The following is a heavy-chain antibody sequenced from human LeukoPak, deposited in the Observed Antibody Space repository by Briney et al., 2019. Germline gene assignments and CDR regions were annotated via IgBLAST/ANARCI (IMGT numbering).Heavy chain of an antibody. CDR2: IYYSGST. CDR3: ARVPLPIAAAGILHYYGMDV. Sequence: PSETLSLTCTVSGGSISSYYWSWIRQPPGKGLEWIGYIYYSGSTNYNPSLKSRVTISVDTSKNQFSLKLSSVTAADTAVYYCARVPLPIAAAGILHYYGMDVWGQGTTVIVSS. V-gene: IGHV4-59*01. J-gene: IGHJ6*02. CDR1: GGSISSYY. D-gene: IGHD6-13*01.